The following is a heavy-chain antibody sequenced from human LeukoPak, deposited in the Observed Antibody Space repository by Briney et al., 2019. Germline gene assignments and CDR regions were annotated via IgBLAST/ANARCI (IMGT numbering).Heavy chain of an antibody. Sequence: GGSLRLSCAASGFTFDDYAMHWVRQAPGKGLEWVSGISWNSGSIGYADSVRGRFTISRDNAKNSLYLQMNSLRAEDTALYYCAKATHWAFDIWGQGTMVTVSS. CDR3: AKATHWAFDI. CDR1: GFTFDDYA. V-gene: IGHV3-9*01. J-gene: IGHJ3*02. CDR2: ISWNSGSI.